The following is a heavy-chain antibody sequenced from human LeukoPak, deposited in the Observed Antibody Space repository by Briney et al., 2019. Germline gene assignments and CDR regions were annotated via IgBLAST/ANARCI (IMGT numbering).Heavy chain of an antibody. CDR1: GGSISSYY. D-gene: IGHD2-2*02. CDR3: ARDSGEIVVVPAAILRVSYYYYMDV. J-gene: IGHJ6*03. Sequence: SETLSLTCTVSGGSISSYYWSWIRQPAGKGLEWIGRIYTSGSTNYNPSLKSRVTISVDTSKNQFSLKLSSVTAADTAVYYCARDSGEIVVVPAAILRVSYYYYMDVWGKGTTVTVSS. V-gene: IGHV4-4*07. CDR2: IYTSGST.